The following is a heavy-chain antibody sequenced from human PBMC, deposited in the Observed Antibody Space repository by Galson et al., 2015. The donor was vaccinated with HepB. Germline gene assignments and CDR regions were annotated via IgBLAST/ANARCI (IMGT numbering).Heavy chain of an antibody. CDR3: VRGTLIRGFVVAEDAC. CDR1: GFSFNSYD. D-gene: IGHD2-15*01. Sequence: SLRLSCAASGFSFNSYDMHWVRQAPDMGLEWVAGISYDGRNKYYADSVQGRITISREDSKNAPYLQMINLIVEDTALYYCVRGTLIRGFVVAEDACWGQGTLVTVSS. CDR2: ISYDGRNK. J-gene: IGHJ4*02. V-gene: IGHV3-30*04.